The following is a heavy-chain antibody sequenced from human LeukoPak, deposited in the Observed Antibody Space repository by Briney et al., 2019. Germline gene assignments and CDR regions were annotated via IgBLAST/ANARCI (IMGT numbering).Heavy chain of an antibody. D-gene: IGHD3-22*01. CDR3: ARVPNSMLVVDITGGPGGPFDY. V-gene: IGHV1-2*02. CDR1: GYTFTDYY. J-gene: IGHJ4*02. CDR2: INLNSGGT. Sequence: GASVKVSCKASGYTFTDYYIHWVRQAPGQGLDWMGWINLNSGGTHYIQRFQGRLTMTRDTSITTAYMELSRLRSDDTAVYYCARVPNSMLVVDITGGPGGPFDYWGQGTLVTVSS.